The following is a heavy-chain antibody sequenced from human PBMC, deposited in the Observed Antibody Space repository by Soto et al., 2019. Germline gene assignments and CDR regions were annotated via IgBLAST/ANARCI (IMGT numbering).Heavy chain of an antibody. V-gene: IGHV1-18*01. CDR3: AKIRAAMAFPDAFDI. J-gene: IGHJ3*02. D-gene: IGHD2-2*01. CDR1: GYTFTSYG. CDR2: ISAYNGNT. Sequence: ASVKVSCKASGYTFTSYGMSWVRQAPGQGLEWMGWISAYNGNTNYAQKLQGRVTMTTDTSTSTAYMELRSLRSDDTAVYYCAKIRAAMAFPDAFDIWGQGTLVTVSS.